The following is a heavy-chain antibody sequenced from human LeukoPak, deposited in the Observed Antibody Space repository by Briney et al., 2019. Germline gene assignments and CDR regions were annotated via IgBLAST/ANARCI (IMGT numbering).Heavy chain of an antibody. D-gene: IGHD3-10*01. CDR2: IYPGDSNT. CDR3: ARRLWFGDQEVFDV. Sequence: ESLKISCKGSGYNFSNYWIGWVRQMPGKGLEWMGIIYPGDSNTRSSPSFQGQVTISADKSIATAFLQWSSLKASDTAIYYCARRLWFGDQEVFDVWGQGTMVTVSS. V-gene: IGHV5-51*01. CDR1: GYNFSNYW. J-gene: IGHJ3*01.